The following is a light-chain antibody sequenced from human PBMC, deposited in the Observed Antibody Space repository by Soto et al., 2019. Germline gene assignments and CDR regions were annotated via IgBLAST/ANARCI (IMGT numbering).Light chain of an antibody. V-gene: IGKV1-27*01. CDR3: KNYNSAPGT. J-gene: IGKJ1*01. CDR1: QGSSNY. CDR2: AAS. Sequence: DIQMTQSPSSLSASVGDRVTITCRASQGSSNYLAWYQQKPGKVPQLLIYAASTLQSGVPSRFSGSGSGTDFTRTISSLQPEDVATYYCKNYNSAPGTCGQGTKVHIK.